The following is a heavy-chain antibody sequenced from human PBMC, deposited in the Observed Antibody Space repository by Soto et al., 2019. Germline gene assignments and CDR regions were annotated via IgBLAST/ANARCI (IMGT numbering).Heavy chain of an antibody. Sequence: QVQLQQWGAGLLKPSETLSLTCAVYGGSFSGYYWSWIRQPPGKGLEWIGEINHSGSTNYNPSLKSRVTISVDTSKNQFSLKLSSVTAADTAVYYCARGGRGYCSGGSCYSRLYYYYYMDVWGKGTTVTVSS. CDR2: INHSGST. J-gene: IGHJ6*03. CDR3: ARGGRGYCSGGSCYSRLYYYYYMDV. D-gene: IGHD2-15*01. V-gene: IGHV4-34*01. CDR1: GGSFSGYY.